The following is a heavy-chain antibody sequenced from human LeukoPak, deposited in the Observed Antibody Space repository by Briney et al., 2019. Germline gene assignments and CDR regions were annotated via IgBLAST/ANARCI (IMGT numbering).Heavy chain of an antibody. J-gene: IGHJ3*01. V-gene: IGHV3-53*01. CDR1: GLTVNFND. CDR3: TKSGPPDPF. CDR2: RYSGGNT. D-gene: IGHD3-10*01. Sequence: GGSLRLSCAVSGLTVNFNDMSWVRQAPGKRLEWVSVRYSGGNTYYADSVKGRFTISRDNSKNTLYLQMNSLRAEDTAMYYCTKSGPPDPFWGQGTMVTVSS.